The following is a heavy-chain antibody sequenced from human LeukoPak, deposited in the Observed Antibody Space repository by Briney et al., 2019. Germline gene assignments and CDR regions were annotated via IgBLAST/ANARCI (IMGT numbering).Heavy chain of an antibody. Sequence: PGGSLRLSCAASGFTFDDYAMHWVRQAPGKGLEWVSGISWNSGSIGYADSVKGRFTIPRDNAKNSLYLQMNSLRAEDTALYYCAREHDYYDSSGYSTAFDYWGQGTLVTVSS. J-gene: IGHJ4*02. CDR3: AREHDYYDSSGYSTAFDY. V-gene: IGHV3-9*01. CDR1: GFTFDDYA. CDR2: ISWNSGSI. D-gene: IGHD3-22*01.